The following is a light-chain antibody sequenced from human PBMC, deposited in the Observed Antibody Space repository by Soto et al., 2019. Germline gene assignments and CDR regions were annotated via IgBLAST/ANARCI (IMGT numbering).Light chain of an antibody. CDR2: GAS. CDR3: QQYNTYSAT. Sequence: DIQMTQSPSTLSASVGDRVTITCRASERITSYLAWYQQKPGKAPRLLIHGASSLESGVPSRFSGSGSGTEFTLTISTLQPDDFATYYCQQYNTYSATFGQGTKVEIK. J-gene: IGKJ1*01. CDR1: ERITSY. V-gene: IGKV1-5*01.